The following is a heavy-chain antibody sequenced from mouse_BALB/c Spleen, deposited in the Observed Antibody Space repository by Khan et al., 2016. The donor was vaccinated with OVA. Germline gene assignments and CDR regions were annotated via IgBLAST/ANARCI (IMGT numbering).Heavy chain of an antibody. CDR3: TREGRTVDHFDY. D-gene: IGHD1-1*01. Sequence: QVQLQQPGAELVRPGASVKLSCKASGYTFTNYWINWVRQRPGQGLEWIGNIYPSDSYTNYNQTFKDKATLTVDKSSRTAYMQFSSPKSEDSAVDYCTREGRTVDHFDYWGHGTTLTVSS. V-gene: IGHV1-69*02. J-gene: IGHJ2*01. CDR2: IYPSDSYT. CDR1: GYTFTNYW.